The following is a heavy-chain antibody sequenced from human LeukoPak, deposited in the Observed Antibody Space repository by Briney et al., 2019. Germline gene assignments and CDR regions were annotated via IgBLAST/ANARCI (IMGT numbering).Heavy chain of an antibody. CDR1: GFTFTSYG. J-gene: IGHJ4*02. CDR2: ISYDGTNK. Sequence: GRSLRLSCAASGFTFTSYGMHWVRQAPGKGLEWVAVISYDGTNKYYADSVKGRFTISRDNSKNTLYLQMNSLRAEDTAVYYCARFPAYSSDWFPDYWGQGTLVTVSS. V-gene: IGHV3-30*03. CDR3: ARFPAYSSDWFPDY. D-gene: IGHD6-19*01.